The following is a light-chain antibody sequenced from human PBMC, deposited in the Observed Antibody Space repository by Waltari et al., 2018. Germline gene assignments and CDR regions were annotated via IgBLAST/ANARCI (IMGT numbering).Light chain of an antibody. CDR2: WAS. J-gene: IGKJ5*01. V-gene: IGKV4-1*01. CDR1: QSVLSSPNRKTY. Sequence: DIVMIQSPDSLAVSLGAGATFNCKSSQSVLSSPNRKTYNAWYQQKPGQTPSLLINWASTRASGVPDRFSGSGSGTDFTLTVSSLQAEDVAVYDCHQYYIPPLTCGQGTRLEIK. CDR3: HQYYIPPLT.